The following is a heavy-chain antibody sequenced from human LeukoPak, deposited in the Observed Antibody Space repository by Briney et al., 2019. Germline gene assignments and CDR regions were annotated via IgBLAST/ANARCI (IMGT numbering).Heavy chain of an antibody. Sequence: GGSLRLSCAASGFTFDDYAMHWVRQAPGKGLEWVSLISWDGGSTYYADAVKGRCTISRDDSKNSLYLQMNSLRAEDTALHYCAKDGDDAFHIWGQGTMVTVSS. CDR1: GFTFDDYA. CDR3: AKDGDDAFHI. J-gene: IGHJ3*02. CDR2: ISWDGGST. V-gene: IGHV3-43D*03.